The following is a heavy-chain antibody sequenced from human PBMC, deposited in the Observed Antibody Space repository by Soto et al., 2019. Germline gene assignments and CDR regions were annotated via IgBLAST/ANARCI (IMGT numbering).Heavy chain of an antibody. V-gene: IGHV1-2*04. J-gene: IGHJ4*02. CDR1: GYTFTGYY. Sequence: GASVKVSCKASGYTFTGYYMHWVRQAPGQGLEWMGWINPNSGGTNYAQKFQGWVTMTRDTSISTAYMELSRLRSDDTAVYYCATSAIAAAGMEYYFDYWGQGTLVTVSS. CDR2: INPNSGGT. CDR3: ATSAIAAAGMEYYFDY. D-gene: IGHD6-13*01.